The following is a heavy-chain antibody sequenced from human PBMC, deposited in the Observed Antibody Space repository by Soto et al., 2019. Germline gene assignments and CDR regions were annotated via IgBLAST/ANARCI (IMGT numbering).Heavy chain of an antibody. J-gene: IGHJ6*02. CDR1: GGSFSGYY. CDR2: INHSGST. Sequence: TSETLSLTCAVYGGSFSGYYWSWIRQPPGKGLEWIGEINHSGSTNYNPSLKSRVTISVDTSKNQFSLKLSSVTAADTAVYYCARDILTGLYGMDVWGQGTTVTVSS. V-gene: IGHV4-34*01. CDR3: ARDILTGLYGMDV. D-gene: IGHD3-9*01.